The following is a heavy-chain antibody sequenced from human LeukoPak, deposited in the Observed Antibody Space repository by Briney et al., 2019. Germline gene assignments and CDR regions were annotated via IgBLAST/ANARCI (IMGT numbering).Heavy chain of an antibody. J-gene: IGHJ4*02. CDR2: ISPDGSQT. CDR1: GFSLSNYW. CDR3: VRSLRSADF. V-gene: IGHV3-74*01. Sequence: GGSLRLSCAASGFSLSNYWMHRVRQAPGKGLMWVSQISPDGSQTFYADSVKGRFTISRDNAKNTLFLQMDSLRAEDTALYYCVRSLRSADFWGQGTLVTVSS.